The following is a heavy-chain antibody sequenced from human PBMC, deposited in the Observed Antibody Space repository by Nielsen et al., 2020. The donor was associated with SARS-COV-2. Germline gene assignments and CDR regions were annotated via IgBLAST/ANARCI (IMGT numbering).Heavy chain of an antibody. J-gene: IGHJ4*02. CDR2: ISAYNGNT. Sequence: WVRQAPGQGLEWMGWISAYNGNTNYAQKLQGRVTMTTDTSTSTAYMELRSLRSDDTAVYYCARVTMIVVPGDCWGQGTLVTVSS. V-gene: IGHV1-18*01. D-gene: IGHD3-22*01. CDR3: ARVTMIVVPGDC.